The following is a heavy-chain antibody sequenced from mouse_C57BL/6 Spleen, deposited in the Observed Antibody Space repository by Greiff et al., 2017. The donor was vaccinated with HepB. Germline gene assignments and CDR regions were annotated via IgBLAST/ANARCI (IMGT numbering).Heavy chain of an antibody. CDR2: IDPSDSYT. D-gene: IGHD1-1*01. J-gene: IGHJ1*03. V-gene: IGHV1-59*01. Sequence: QVQLKQPGAELVRPGTSVKLSCKASGYTFTSYWMHWVKQRPGQGLEWIGVIDPSDSYTNYNQKFKGKATLTVDTSSSTAYMQLSSLTSEDSAVYYCALSTVVALYWYFDVWGTGTTVTVSS. CDR3: ALSTVVALYWYFDV. CDR1: GYTFTSYW.